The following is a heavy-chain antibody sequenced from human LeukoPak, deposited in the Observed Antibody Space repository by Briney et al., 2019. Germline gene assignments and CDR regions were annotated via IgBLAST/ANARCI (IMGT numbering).Heavy chain of an antibody. CDR3: AGGARRQQPFDY. Sequence: PGGSLRLSCAASGFTFSNYWMSWARQVPGKGLEWMANIRQDGSEQQYVDSVKGRFTISRDNSKNTLYLQMNSLRAEDTAVYYCAGGARRQQPFDYWGQGTLVTVSS. J-gene: IGHJ4*02. V-gene: IGHV3-7*04. D-gene: IGHD6-13*01. CDR1: GFTFSNYW. CDR2: IRQDGSEQ.